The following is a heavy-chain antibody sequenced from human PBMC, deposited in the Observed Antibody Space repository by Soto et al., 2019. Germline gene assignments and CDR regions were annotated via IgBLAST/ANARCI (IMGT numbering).Heavy chain of an antibody. D-gene: IGHD6-13*01. CDR1: GFMFSAYT. CDR2: ISDDSSYI. CDR3: AKDWGGRAAAGGYYYYYGMDV. V-gene: IGHV3-21*06. Sequence: LRLSCAASGFMFSAYTMNWVRQAPGKGLEWLSSISDDSSYIDYADSLRGRFTVSRDNARNSLYLQIDSLGVEDTAVYYCAKDWGGRAAAGGYYYYYGMDVWGQGTTVTVSS. J-gene: IGHJ6*02.